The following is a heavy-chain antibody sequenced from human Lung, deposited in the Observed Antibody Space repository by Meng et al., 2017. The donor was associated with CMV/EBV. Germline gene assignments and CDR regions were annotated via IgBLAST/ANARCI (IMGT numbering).Heavy chain of an antibody. Sequence: SCEASGFSFSIYGMHWVRQAPGKGLEWVALISNDGSNEYYADSVEGRFTISRDNSKNTLYLQMNSLRTEDTAVYYCATVISSYSSTWEYNLYYAYYGMDDWGQGNXV. CDR1: GFSFSIYG. D-gene: IGHD6-13*01. V-gene: IGHV3-30-3*01. CDR3: ATVISSYSSTWEYNLYYAYYGMDD. J-gene: IGHJ6*02. CDR2: ISNDGSNE.